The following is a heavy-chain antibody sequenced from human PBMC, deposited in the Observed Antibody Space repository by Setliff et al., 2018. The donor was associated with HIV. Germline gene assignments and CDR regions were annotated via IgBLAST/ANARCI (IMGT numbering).Heavy chain of an antibody. CDR2: GHHSGSS. Sequence: SETLSLTCTVSGGSISSGGYYWNWIRQTPGKGLEWIGFGHHSGSSFYNPSLNRRVSISVDTAESQFILKLTSVTATDTAVYYCARWGEPALKAFDVWGRGTMVTVSS. V-gene: IGHV4-61*08. D-gene: IGHD3-16*01. CDR3: ARWGEPALKAFDV. CDR1: GGSISSGGYY. J-gene: IGHJ3*01.